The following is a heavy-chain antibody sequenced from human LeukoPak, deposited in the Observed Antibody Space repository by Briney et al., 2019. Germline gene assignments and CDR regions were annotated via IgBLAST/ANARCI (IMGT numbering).Heavy chain of an antibody. D-gene: IGHD3-3*01. CDR3: ARERIDFWCGYYSSGWGIQGVYWFDP. V-gene: IGHV1-69*05. J-gene: IGHJ5*02. CDR2: IIPIFGTA. Sequence: GALVKVSCKASGGTFSSYAISWVRQAPGQGLEWMGRIIPIFGTANYAQKFQGRVTITTDESTSTAYMELSRLRSEDTAVYYCARERIDFWCGYYSSGWGIQGVYWFDPWGQGTLVTVSS. CDR1: GGTFSSYA.